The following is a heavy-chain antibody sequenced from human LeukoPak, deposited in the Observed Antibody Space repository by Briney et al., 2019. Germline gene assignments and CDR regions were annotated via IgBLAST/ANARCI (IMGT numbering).Heavy chain of an antibody. CDR3: ARRKKEAPAGFDY. V-gene: IGHV4-34*01. Sequence: SETLSLTCAVYGGSFSGYYWSWIRQPPGKGLEWIGEINHSGSTNYNPSLKSRVTISVDTSKNQFSLKLSSVTAADAAVYYCARRKKEAPAGFDYWGQGTLVTVSS. CDR1: GGSFSGYY. CDR2: INHSGST. J-gene: IGHJ4*02.